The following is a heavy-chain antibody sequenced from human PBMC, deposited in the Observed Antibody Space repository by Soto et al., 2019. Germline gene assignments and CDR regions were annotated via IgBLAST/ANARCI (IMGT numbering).Heavy chain of an antibody. Sequence: QVQLVESGGGVVQPGRSLRLSCAASGFTFSHYAMHWVRHAPGKGLEWVALMSYDGSNEYYADSVKGRFTISRDNSKKTLYLQMNSLRADDTAVYYCAKDSSHNFDSWGQGTLVTVSS. CDR3: AKDSSHNFDS. CDR2: MSYDGSNE. J-gene: IGHJ4*02. CDR1: GFTFSHYA. D-gene: IGHD2-15*01. V-gene: IGHV3-30*18.